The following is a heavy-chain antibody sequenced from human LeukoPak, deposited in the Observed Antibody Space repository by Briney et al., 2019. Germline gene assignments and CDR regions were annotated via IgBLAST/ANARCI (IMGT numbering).Heavy chain of an antibody. CDR2: ISGSGGST. CDR3: AKRPRGNYLDPFDY. V-gene: IGHV3-23*01. D-gene: IGHD3-10*01. CDR1: GFTFTSYA. Sequence: GGSLRLSCAASGFTFTSYAMSWVRQAPGKGLEWVSGISGSGGSTYYADSVKGRFTISRDNSKNRLYLQMNSLRAEDTAVYYCAKRPRGNYLDPFDYWGQGTLVTVSS. J-gene: IGHJ4*02.